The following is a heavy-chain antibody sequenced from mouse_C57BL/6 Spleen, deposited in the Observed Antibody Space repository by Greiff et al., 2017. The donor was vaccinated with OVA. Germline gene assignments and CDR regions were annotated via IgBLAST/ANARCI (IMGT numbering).Heavy chain of an antibody. V-gene: IGHV1-50*01. D-gene: IGHD2-1*01. CDR3: ARGSYGNYGGAMDY. Sequence: QVQLQQPGAELVKPGASVKLSCKASGYTFTSYWMQWVKQRPGQGLEWIGEIDPSDSYTNYNQQFKGKATWTVDTSSSTAYMQLSSLTSEDSAVYYCARGSYGNYGGAMDYWGQGTSVTVSS. J-gene: IGHJ4*01. CDR1: GYTFTSYW. CDR2: IDPSDSYT.